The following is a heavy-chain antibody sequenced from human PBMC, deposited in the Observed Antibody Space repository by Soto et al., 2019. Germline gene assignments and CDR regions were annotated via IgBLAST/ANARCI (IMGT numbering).Heavy chain of an antibody. V-gene: IGHV1-69*06. D-gene: IGHD2-15*01. CDR1: GGTFSSYA. J-gene: IGHJ6*02. Sequence: SVKVSCKASGGTFSSYAISWVRQAPGQGLEWMGGIIPIFGTANYAQKFQGRVTITADKSTSTAYMELSSLRSEDTAVYYCARDGRYCSGGSCYLGDLLGVSITGATPEGYYYYGMDVWGQGTTVTVSS. CDR3: ARDGRYCSGGSCYLGDLLGVSITGATPEGYYYYGMDV. CDR2: IIPIFGTA.